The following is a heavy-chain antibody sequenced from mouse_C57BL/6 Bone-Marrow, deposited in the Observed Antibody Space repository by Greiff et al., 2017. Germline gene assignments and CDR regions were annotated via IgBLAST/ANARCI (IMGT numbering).Heavy chain of an antibody. V-gene: IGHV14-1*01. Sequence: EVQLQQSGAELVRPGASVTLSCTASGFNIKDYYMHWVKQRPEQGLEWIGRIDPEDGDTEYAPKFQGKATMTADTSSNTAYLQLSSLTSEDTAVYYCTTNYGSSDWYFDVWGTGTTVTVSS. D-gene: IGHD1-1*01. CDR1: GFNIKDYY. J-gene: IGHJ1*03. CDR3: TTNYGSSDWYFDV. CDR2: IDPEDGDT.